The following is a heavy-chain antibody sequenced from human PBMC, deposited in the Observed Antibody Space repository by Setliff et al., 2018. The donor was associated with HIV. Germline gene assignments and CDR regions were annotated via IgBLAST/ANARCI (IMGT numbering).Heavy chain of an antibody. CDR3: ARTGHYYYYYMDV. CDR1: GLPFSNFA. Sequence: GGSLRLSCAASGLPFSNFAMSWVRQAPGKGLQWVSWISGGGDTTSYSYSVQGRFTISRDNSKNTVYLQMNSLRAEDTAVYYCARTGHYYYYYMDVWGKGTTVTVSS. J-gene: IGHJ6*03. CDR2: ISGGGDTT. V-gene: IGHV3-23*01.